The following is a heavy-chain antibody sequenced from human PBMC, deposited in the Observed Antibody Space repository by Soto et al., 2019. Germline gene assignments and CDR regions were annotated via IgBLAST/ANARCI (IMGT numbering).Heavy chain of an antibody. J-gene: IGHJ6*02. CDR2: IGEDGSEK. Sequence: EVQLVESGGGLVQPGGSLRLSCTASGFTFSTYWMSWVRQAPGMGLEWVANIGEDGSEKYYVDSVKGRFTISRDNAKNSLYLKMNSLRADDTAVYYCARGSGGHNYYYGMDVWGQGTTVTVSS. V-gene: IGHV3-7*03. D-gene: IGHD2-15*01. CDR1: GFTFSTYW. CDR3: ARGSGGHNYYYGMDV.